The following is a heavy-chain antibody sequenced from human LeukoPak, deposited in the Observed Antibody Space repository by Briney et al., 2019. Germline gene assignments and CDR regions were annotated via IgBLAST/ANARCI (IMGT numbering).Heavy chain of an antibody. D-gene: IGHD6-19*01. J-gene: IGHJ4*02. Sequence: SETLSLTCTVSGGSISSYYWSWIRQPPGKGLEWIGYIYYSGSTNYNPSLKSRVTISVDTSKNQFSLKLSSVTAADTAVYYRARDVAGYEFDYWGQGTLVTVSS. V-gene: IGHV4-59*01. CDR3: ARDVAGYEFDY. CDR2: IYYSGST. CDR1: GGSISSYY.